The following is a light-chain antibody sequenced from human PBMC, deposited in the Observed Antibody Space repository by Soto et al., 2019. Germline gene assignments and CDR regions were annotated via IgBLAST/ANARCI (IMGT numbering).Light chain of an antibody. Sequence: EIVLTQSPGTLSLSPGERATLSCRASQSVSGTYLAWYQHRSGPAPRLLIYGASNRATGIPDRFSGYGSGTDFTLTVSRLEPEDSAVYYCEQFVMSPPGYTFGQGTKLEIK. CDR1: QSVSGTY. CDR3: EQFVMSPPGYT. J-gene: IGKJ2*01. V-gene: IGKV3-20*01. CDR2: GAS.